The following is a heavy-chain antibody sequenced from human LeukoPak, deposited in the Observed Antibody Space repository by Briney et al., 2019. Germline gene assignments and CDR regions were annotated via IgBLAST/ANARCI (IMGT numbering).Heavy chain of an antibody. CDR1: GFTFSSYA. CDR3: AGQRVRGYCSSTSCYTPHY. CDR2: ISGSGGST. V-gene: IGHV3-23*01. Sequence: GGSLRLSCAASGFTFSSYAMSWVRQAPGKGLEWISAISGSGGSTYYADSVKGRFTISRDNSKNTLYLQMNSLRAEDTAVYYCAGQRVRGYCSSTSCYTPHYWGQGTLVTVSP. D-gene: IGHD2-2*02. J-gene: IGHJ4*02.